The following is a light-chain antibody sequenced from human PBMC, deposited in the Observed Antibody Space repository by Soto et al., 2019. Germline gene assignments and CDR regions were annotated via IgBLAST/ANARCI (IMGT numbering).Light chain of an antibody. CDR3: SSYTSSSTYV. Sequence: QSALTHPSSVSGSPGQSMTISCTGTSSDVGGYNYVSWYQQHPGKAPKLMIYEVSNRPSGVSNRFSGSKSGNTVSLTISGLQAEDEADYYCSSYTSSSTYVFGTGTKVTV. CDR1: SSDVGGYNY. J-gene: IGLJ1*01. V-gene: IGLV2-14*01. CDR2: EVS.